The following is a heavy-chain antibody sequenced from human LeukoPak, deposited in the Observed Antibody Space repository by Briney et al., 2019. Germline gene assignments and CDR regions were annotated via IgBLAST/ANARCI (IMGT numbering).Heavy chain of an antibody. CDR1: GFTFSSYA. CDR3: ARDRWFDP. J-gene: IGHJ5*02. CDR2: ISYDGSNK. V-gene: IGHV3-30-3*01. Sequence: PGRSLRLSCAASGFTFSSYAMHWVRQAPGKGPEWVAVISYDGSNKYYADSVKGRFTISRDNSKNTLYLQMNSLRAEDTAVYYCARDRWFDPWGQGTLVTVSS.